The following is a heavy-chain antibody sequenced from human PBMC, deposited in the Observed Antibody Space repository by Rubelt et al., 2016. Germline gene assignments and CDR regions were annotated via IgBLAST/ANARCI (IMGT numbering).Heavy chain of an antibody. CDR2: FFYSGSN. D-gene: IGHD3-10*01. J-gene: IGHJ4*02. CDR3: ARSREDGSDYYYVY. V-gene: IGHV4-59*01. CDR1: GGALSSYY. Sequence: QVQLQESGPGLVKPSETLSLTCTVPGGALSSYYWSWIRQPPGKGLEWIGYFFYSGSNKYNPSLKSRVSITVDTTKNQFSLKRGSVTSADTAVYYCARSREDGSDYYYVYWGQGTLVTVSS.